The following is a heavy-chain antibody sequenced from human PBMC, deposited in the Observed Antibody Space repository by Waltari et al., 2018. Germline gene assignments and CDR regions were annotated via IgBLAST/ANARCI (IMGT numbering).Heavy chain of an antibody. CDR2: ITSDGGRT. V-gene: IGHV3-74*01. Sequence: EVQLVESGGGLVQPGGSLRLSCAASGFTFSSYWMHWVRQVPGKGLVWVSAITSDGGRTRYADSVKGRFTISRDNAKNTLYLQRNSLRADDTAVYYCASHRPGGYGMDVWGHGTTVTVSS. D-gene: IGHD2-15*01. J-gene: IGHJ6*02. CDR3: ASHRPGGYGMDV. CDR1: GFTFSSYW.